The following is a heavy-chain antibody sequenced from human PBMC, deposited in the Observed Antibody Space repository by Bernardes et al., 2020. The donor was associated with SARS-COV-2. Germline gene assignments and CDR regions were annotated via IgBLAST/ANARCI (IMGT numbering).Heavy chain of an antibody. D-gene: IGHD4-17*01. Sequence: GGSLRLSCAASGFTFSDYWMHWVRQAPGKVLEWVSRINNDGTTTPCADSVKGRFTISRDNSKNTLYLQMNSLRAEDTAVYFCARDRYGANDYWGQGTLVTVSS. CDR1: GFTFSDYW. J-gene: IGHJ4*02. CDR2: INNDGTTT. V-gene: IGHV3-74*01. CDR3: ARDRYGANDY.